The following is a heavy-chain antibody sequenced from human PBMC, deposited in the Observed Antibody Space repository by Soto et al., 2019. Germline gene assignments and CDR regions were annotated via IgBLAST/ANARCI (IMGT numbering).Heavy chain of an antibody. J-gene: IGHJ5*02. D-gene: IGHD5-18*01. CDR1: GFTFSSYG. CDR2: IWYDGSNK. Sequence: QVQLVESGGGVVQPGRSLRISCAASGFTFSSYGMHWVRQAPGKGLEWVAVIWYDGSNKYYADSVKGRFTISRDNSKNTLYLQMNSLRAEDTAVYYCARDVTAMVTSNWFDPWGQGTLVTVSS. CDR3: ARDVTAMVTSNWFDP. V-gene: IGHV3-33*01.